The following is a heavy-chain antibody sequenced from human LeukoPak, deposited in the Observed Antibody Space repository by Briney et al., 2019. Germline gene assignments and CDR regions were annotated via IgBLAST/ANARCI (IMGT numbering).Heavy chain of an antibody. CDR3: AKETGRWELE. CDR2: ISNDGSNK. Sequence: GGSLRLSCAASGLTFSSYGIHWVRQAPGKGLEWAAVISNDGSNKYYADSVKGRFTISRDNSKNTLYLQMNSLRAEDTAVYCCAKETGRWELEWGQGTLVTVSS. CDR1: GLTFSSYG. J-gene: IGHJ4*02. V-gene: IGHV3-30*18. D-gene: IGHD1-26*01.